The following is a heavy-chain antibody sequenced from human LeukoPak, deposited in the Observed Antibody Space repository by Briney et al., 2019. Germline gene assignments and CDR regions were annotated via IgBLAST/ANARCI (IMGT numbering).Heavy chain of an antibody. V-gene: IGHV4-39*07. Sequence: SETLSLTCTVSGGSISSSSYYWGWIRQPPGKGLEWIGSIYYSGSTYYNPSLKSRVTISVDTSKNQFSLKLSSVTAADTAVYYCARDRDRDDSSGYALDYWGQGTLVTVSS. CDR3: ARDRDRDDSSGYALDY. CDR1: GGSISSSSYY. J-gene: IGHJ4*02. D-gene: IGHD3-22*01. CDR2: IYYSGST.